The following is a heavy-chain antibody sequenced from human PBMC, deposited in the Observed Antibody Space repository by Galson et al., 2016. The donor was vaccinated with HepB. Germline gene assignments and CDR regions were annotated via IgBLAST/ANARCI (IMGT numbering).Heavy chain of an antibody. J-gene: IGHJ6*02. CDR2: TSGYNSNT. D-gene: IGHD3-3*01. CDR1: GYTFTNHG. Sequence: SVKVSCKASGYTFTNHGISWLRQAPGQGLEWMAWTSGYNSNTYYEQKFQGRVTMTTDTSTSTAYMELRSLRSDDTAVYYCAREGEREWISLASDYYYYAMDVGGQVTTDTVS. V-gene: IGHV1-18*01. CDR3: AREGEREWISLASDYYYYAMDV.